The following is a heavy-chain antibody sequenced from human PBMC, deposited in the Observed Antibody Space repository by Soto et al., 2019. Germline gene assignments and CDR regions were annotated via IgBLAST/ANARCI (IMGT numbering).Heavy chain of an antibody. CDR2: ISGSGGST. CDR1: GFTFSSYA. Sequence: GGSLRLSCAASGFTFSSYAMSWVRQAPGKGLEWVSAISGSGGSTYYADSVKGRFTISRDNSKNTLYLQMNSLRAEDTAVYYCAKVPHLTYYYGSGTFDYWGQGTLVTVSS. D-gene: IGHD3-10*01. J-gene: IGHJ4*02. V-gene: IGHV3-23*01. CDR3: AKVPHLTYYYGSGTFDY.